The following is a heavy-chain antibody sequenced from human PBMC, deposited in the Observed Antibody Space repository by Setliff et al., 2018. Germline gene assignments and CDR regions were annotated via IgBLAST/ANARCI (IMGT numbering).Heavy chain of an antibody. V-gene: IGHV4-61*10. Sequence: SETLSLTCTVSGGSISSGNYYWIWIRQPAGKALEWLGHIFARGSMNYNPSLRSRITISQDRSENQFSLNLSSVTPADTAVYYCARGSEFYYGSGTIDSWGPGTLVTVSS. CDR2: IFARGSM. J-gene: IGHJ4*02. CDR3: ARGSEFYYGSGTIDS. D-gene: IGHD3-10*01. CDR1: GGSISSGNYY.